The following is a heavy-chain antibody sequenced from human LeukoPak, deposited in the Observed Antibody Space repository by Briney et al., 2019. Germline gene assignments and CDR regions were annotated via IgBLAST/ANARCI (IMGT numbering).Heavy chain of an antibody. CDR3: ARLSIAARSDFDY. J-gene: IGHJ4*02. CDR1: GYTCTGYY. V-gene: IGHV1-2*02. Sequence: ASVKVSCKASGYTCTGYYMHWVRQAPGQGLEWMGWINPNSGGTNYAQKFQGRVTMTRDTSISTAYMELSRLRSDDTAVYYCARLSIAARSDFDYWGQGTLVTVSS. D-gene: IGHD6-6*01. CDR2: INPNSGGT.